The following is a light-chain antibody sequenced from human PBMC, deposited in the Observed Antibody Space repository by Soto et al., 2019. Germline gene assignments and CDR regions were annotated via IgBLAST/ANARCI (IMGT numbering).Light chain of an antibody. Sequence: QAVVTQEPSVTVSPGGTVTLTGGSSTGAVTSNFYPNWFQQKPGQAPRALIYSTNNKHSWTPARFSGSLLGGKAALTLSGVQPEDEADYYCMLFHGDSQVFGGGTKVTVL. CDR3: MLFHGDSQV. CDR2: STN. J-gene: IGLJ2*01. CDR1: TGAVTSNFY. V-gene: IGLV7-43*01.